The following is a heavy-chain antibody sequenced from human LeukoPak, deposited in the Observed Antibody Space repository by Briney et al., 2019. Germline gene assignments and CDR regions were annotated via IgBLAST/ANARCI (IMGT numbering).Heavy chain of an antibody. CDR3: ARGDMVRVANYYYYYGMDV. J-gene: IGHJ6*02. V-gene: IGHV1-8*01. CDR2: MNPNSGNT. Sequence: ASVKVSCKASGYTFTSYDINWVRQATGQGREWRGWMNPNSGNTGYAQKFKGRVTMTRNTSISTAYMELSSLRSEDTAVYYCARGDMVRVANYYYYYGMDVWGQGTTVTVSS. D-gene: IGHD3-10*01. CDR1: GYTFTSYD.